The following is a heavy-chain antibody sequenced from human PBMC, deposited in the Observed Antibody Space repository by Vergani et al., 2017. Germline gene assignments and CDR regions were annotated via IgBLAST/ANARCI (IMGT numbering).Heavy chain of an antibody. J-gene: IGHJ4*02. CDR3: ARDQYYGSGSFDY. CDR1: GYTLTELS. CDR2: IIPILGIA. D-gene: IGHD3-10*01. V-gene: IGHV1-69*04. Sequence: QVQLVQSGAEVKKPGDSVKVSCKVSGYTLTELSMHWVRQAPGQGLEWMGRIIPILGIANYAQKFQGRVTITADKSTSTAYMELSSLRSEATAVYYCARDQYYGSGSFDYWGQGTLVTVSS.